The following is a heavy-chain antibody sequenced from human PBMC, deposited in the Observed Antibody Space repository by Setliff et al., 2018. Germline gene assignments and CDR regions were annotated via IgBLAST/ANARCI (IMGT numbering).Heavy chain of an antibody. CDR2: NYYRGDT. CDR1: GASLNSGTYY. CDR3: AKLGGGTSSWFDP. D-gene: IGHD3-16*01. J-gene: IGHJ5*02. V-gene: IGHV4-39*01. Sequence: SETLSLTCTVSGASLNSGTYYWGWIRRPPGKGLEWIGRNYYRGDTYYNPSLKCRLTRSVDTAQNQFSLWLSFVTAADTAVSYCAKLGGGTSSWFDPWGQGTLVTVSS.